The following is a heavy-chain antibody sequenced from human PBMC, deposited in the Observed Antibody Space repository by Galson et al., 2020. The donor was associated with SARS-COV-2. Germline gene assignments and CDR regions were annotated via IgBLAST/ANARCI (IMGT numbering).Heavy chain of an antibody. V-gene: IGHV3-30*04. CDR2: ISYDGTDK. D-gene: IGHD6-13*01. CDR3: ARETIDYTSSWDDL. J-gene: IGHJ2*01. Sequence: GGSLRLSCAASGFTFSDYALHWVRQAPGKGLEWLAIISYDGTDKYNTDSVKGRLTIPRDNSKNTLYLQMNSLRGEDTAVYYCARETIDYTSSWDDLWGRGTLVTVSS. CDR1: GFTFSDYA.